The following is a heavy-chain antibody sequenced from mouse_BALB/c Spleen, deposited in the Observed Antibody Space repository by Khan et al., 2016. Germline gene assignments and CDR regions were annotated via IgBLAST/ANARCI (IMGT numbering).Heavy chain of an antibody. J-gene: IGHJ2*01. CDR3: ARHYRDDFDY. Sequence: QVQLKQSGAELAKPGASVKMSCKASGYTFTTYWMHWVKQRSGQGLEWLGYINPNSGYTKYNQKFKDKATLTADKSSSTAYIQLSSLTSEDSAVYYCARHYRDDFDYWGQGTTLTVSS. CDR1: GYTFTTYW. V-gene: IGHV1-7*01. D-gene: IGHD2-14*01. CDR2: INPNSGYT.